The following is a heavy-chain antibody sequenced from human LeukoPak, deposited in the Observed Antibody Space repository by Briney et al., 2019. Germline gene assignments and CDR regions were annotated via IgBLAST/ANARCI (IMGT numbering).Heavy chain of an antibody. Sequence: SETLSLTCAVSDDPFSSHYWTWIRQPPGKGLEWIGYISYIGTANYNPSLRGRVTISIDTSKNQFSLKLSSVTAADTAVYYCARDLVTVTKGFDIWGQGTMVRVSS. CDR1: DDPFSSHY. V-gene: IGHV4-59*11. J-gene: IGHJ3*02. D-gene: IGHD4-17*01. CDR3: ARDLVTVTKGFDI. CDR2: ISYIGTA.